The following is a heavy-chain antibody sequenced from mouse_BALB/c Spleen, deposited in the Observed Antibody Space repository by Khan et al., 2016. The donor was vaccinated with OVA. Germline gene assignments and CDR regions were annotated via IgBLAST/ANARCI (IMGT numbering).Heavy chain of an antibody. CDR2: IDPANGDT. D-gene: IGHD2-1*01. CDR1: GFNIKDTY. J-gene: IGHJ3*01. Sequence: VQLKESGAELVKPGASVKLSCTGSGFNIKDTYMHWMNQRPEQGLEWIGRIDPANGDTKYGPKFQDKATLTADTSSNTAYLQLSSLTSEDTAVYFCATRYGNPFAYWGQGTLVSVS. V-gene: IGHV14-3*02. CDR3: ATRYGNPFAY.